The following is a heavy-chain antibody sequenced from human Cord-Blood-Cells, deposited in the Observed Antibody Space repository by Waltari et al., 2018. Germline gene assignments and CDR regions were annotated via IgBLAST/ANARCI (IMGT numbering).Heavy chain of an antibody. V-gene: IGHV4-31*03. D-gene: IGHD4-17*01. CDR2: IYYSGST. CDR1: GGSISSGGYY. J-gene: IGHJ4*02. CDR3: ARAPDYGDYLGSAIDY. Sequence: QVQLQESGPGLVKPSQTLSLTCTVSGGSISSGGYYWSWIRQHPWKGLEWIGYIYYSGSTNYNPTLKSRVTISVDTSKNQFSLKLSSVTAADTAVYYCARAPDYGDYLGSAIDYWGQGTLVTVSS.